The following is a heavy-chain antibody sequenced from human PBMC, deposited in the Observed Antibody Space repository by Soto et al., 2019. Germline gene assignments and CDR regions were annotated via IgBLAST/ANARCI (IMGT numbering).Heavy chain of an antibody. CDR1: GFTFSSYA. CDR3: AKGSNDFWSGYYFHYYYGMDV. CDR2: ISGSGGST. V-gene: IGHV3-23*01. D-gene: IGHD3-3*01. Sequence: PGGSLRLSCAASGFTFSSYAMSWVRQAPGKGLEWVSAISGSGGSTYYADSVKGRFTISRDNSKNTLYLQMNSLRAEDTAVYYCAKGSNDFWSGYYFHYYYGMDVWGQGTTVTVSS. J-gene: IGHJ6*02.